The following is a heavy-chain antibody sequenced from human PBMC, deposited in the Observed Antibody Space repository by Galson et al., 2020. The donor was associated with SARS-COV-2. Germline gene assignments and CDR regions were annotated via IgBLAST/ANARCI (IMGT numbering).Heavy chain of an antibody. V-gene: IGHV3-21*01. CDR1: RFTFSSYS. D-gene: IGHD1-7*01. CDR2: ISNSSSYI. Sequence: RGSLRLSCAASRFTFSSYSMNWVRHAPGKGLEWVSSISNSSSYIYYADSVKGRFTISRDNAKHPLYLQMNSLRAEDTAVYYCARDRGITGATSGDYWGQGTLVTVSS. J-gene: IGHJ4*02. CDR3: ARDRGITGATSGDY.